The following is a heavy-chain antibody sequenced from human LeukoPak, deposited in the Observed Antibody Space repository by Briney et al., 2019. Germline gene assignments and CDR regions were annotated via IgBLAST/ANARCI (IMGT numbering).Heavy chain of an antibody. CDR2: IWYDGSNK. J-gene: IGHJ2*01. CDR3: VRGRGSWYFDL. V-gene: IGHV3-33*01. D-gene: IGHD3-16*01. CDR1: GFTFSNYG. Sequence: PGGSLRLSCAASGFTFSNYGMHWVRQAPGKGLEWVAVIWYDGSNKYYPDSVKGRFTISRENAKNSLYLQMNSLRAGDTAVYYCVRGRGSWYFDLWGRGTLVTVSS.